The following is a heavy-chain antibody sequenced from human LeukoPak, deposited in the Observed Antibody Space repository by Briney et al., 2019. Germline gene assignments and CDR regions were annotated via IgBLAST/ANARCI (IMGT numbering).Heavy chain of an antibody. V-gene: IGHV3-20*04. CDR2: INWNGGST. CDR3: ARDDYDFWSGYYTGYYYYYMDV. Sequence: GGSLRLSCAASGFTFDDYGMSWVRQAPGKGLEWVSGINWNGGSTGYADSVKGRFTISRDNAKNSLYLQMNSLRAEDTAVYYCARDDYDFWSGYYTGYYYYYMDVWGKGTTVTVSS. J-gene: IGHJ6*03. CDR1: GFTFDDYG. D-gene: IGHD3-3*01.